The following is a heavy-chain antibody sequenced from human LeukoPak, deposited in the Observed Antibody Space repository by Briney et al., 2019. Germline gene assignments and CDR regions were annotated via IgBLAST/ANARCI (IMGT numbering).Heavy chain of an antibody. J-gene: IGHJ1*01. D-gene: IGHD4-17*01. V-gene: IGHV3-23*01. CDR2: VSGSGGST. Sequence: PGGSLRLSCAASGLTFSSYAMSWVRQAPGKGLEWVSAVSGSGGSTYYADSVKGRFTISRDNSKNTLYLQMNSLRAEDTAVYYCAKDRRTDYGDYYAAEYFQHWGQGTLVTVSS. CDR1: GLTFSSYA. CDR3: AKDRRTDYGDYYAAEYFQH.